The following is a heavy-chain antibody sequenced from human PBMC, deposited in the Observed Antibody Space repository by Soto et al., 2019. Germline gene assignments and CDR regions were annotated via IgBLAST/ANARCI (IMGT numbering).Heavy chain of an antibody. V-gene: IGHV3-23*01. CDR3: YGANNYHTPTVNY. J-gene: IGHJ4*02. CDR1: GFIFSSYA. D-gene: IGHD4-17*01. Sequence: GGSLRLTCAASGFIFSSYAMNWVRQAPGKGLEWVSGIRGSGGSTYYADSVKGRFTISRDNSKNTLYLQMDSLRAEDTAVYYCYGANNYHTPTVNYWGQGTLVTVSS. CDR2: IRGSGGST.